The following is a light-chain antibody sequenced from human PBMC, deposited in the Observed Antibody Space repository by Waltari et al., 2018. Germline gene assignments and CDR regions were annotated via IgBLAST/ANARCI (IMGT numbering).Light chain of an antibody. CDR3: QQYGSTPLT. J-gene: IGKJ4*01. CDR2: GAS. Sequence: EIVLTQSPGTLSLSPGERATLSCRASQSVSSSYLAWYQQKPGQAPGLLIYGASSRATGIPDMFSGSWSGTDFTLSISRLEPEDFSVYYCQQYGSTPLTFVGGTKVEFK. CDR1: QSVSSSY. V-gene: IGKV3-20*01.